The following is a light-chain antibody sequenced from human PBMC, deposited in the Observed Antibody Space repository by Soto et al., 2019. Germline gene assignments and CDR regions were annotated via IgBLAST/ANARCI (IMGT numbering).Light chain of an antibody. CDR2: DNN. CDR1: SSNIGNNY. V-gene: IGLV1-51*01. CDR3: GTWDSSLNVGV. J-gene: IGLJ2*01. Sequence: QSVLTQPPSVSAAPGQKVTISCSGSSSNIGNNYVSWYQQLPGTAPKLLIYDNNKRPSGIPDRFSGSKSGTSATLGITGLQTGDEVDYYCGTWDSSLNVGVFGGGTKLTVL.